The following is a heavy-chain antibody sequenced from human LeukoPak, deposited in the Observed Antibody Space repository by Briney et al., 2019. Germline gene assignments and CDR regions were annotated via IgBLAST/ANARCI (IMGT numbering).Heavy chain of an antibody. D-gene: IGHD3-22*01. Sequence: GESLKISCKGSGHSFTSYWIGWVRQMPGKGLEWMGIIYPGDSDTRYSPSFQGQVTISADKSISTAYLQWSSLKASDTAMYYCARAGFYYDSSGPKVFDYWGQGTLVTVSS. CDR2: IYPGDSDT. CDR1: GHSFTSYW. CDR3: ARAGFYYDSSGPKVFDY. V-gene: IGHV5-51*01. J-gene: IGHJ4*02.